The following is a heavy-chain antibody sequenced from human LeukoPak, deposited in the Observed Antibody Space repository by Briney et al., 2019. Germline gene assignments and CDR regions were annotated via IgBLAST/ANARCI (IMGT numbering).Heavy chain of an antibody. CDR2: TYYRSKWYT. J-gene: IGHJ3*02. V-gene: IGHV6-1*01. CDR3: ASSSLRGSDAFDI. CDR1: GDSVSNNNAA. D-gene: IGHD3-16*01. Sequence: SQTLSLTCAISGDSVSNNNAAWNWIRQSPSRGLEWLGRTYYRSKWYTDYAVSVSSRITINPDASKNQFSLQLNSGTPEDTAVYCCASSSLRGSDAFDIWGQGTMVTVSS.